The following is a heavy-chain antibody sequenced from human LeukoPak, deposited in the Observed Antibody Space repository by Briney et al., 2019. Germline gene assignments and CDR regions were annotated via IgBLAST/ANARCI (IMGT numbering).Heavy chain of an antibody. D-gene: IGHD6-13*01. Sequence: SETLSLTCTVSGGSISGYYWSWIRQPPGKGLEWIGYIYYSGNTNYNPSLKSRVTLSVDTSKNQFSLDLTSVTAADTAVYYCARQNPAASGQGLAYWGQGTLVTVSS. J-gene: IGHJ4*02. CDR3: ARQNPAASGQGLAY. CDR2: IYYSGNT. V-gene: IGHV4-59*08. CDR1: GGSISGYY.